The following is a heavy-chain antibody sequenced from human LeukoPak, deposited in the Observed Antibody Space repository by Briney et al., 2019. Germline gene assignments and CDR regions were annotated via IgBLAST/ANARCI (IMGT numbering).Heavy chain of an antibody. CDR1: GYTFTGYY. J-gene: IGHJ4*02. V-gene: IGHV1-2*02. Sequence: ASVKVSCKASGYTFTGYYLHWARQAPGGGLEWMGWLNPNSGGTNYAQKFQDRVTITRDTSVSTAYMELSRLRSDDTAVYYCARVGAYYDSSAFFDFWGQGTLVTVSS. CDR3: ARVGAYYDSSAFFDF. CDR2: LNPNSGGT. D-gene: IGHD3-22*01.